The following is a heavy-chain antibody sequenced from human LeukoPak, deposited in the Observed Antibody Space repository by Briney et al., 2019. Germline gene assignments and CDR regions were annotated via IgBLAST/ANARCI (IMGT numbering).Heavy chain of an antibody. V-gene: IGHV1-18*01. J-gene: IGHJ4*02. CDR2: ISAYNGNT. CDR3: ARGRSSGPDTAMDTGGRYFDY. D-gene: IGHD5-18*01. Sequence: ASVKVSCKASGYTFTSYGISWVRQAPGQGLEWMGWISAYNGNTNYAQKLQGRVTMTTDTSTSTAYMELRSLRSDDTAVYYCARGRSSGPDTAMDTGGRYFDYWGQGTLVTVSS. CDR1: GYTFTSYG.